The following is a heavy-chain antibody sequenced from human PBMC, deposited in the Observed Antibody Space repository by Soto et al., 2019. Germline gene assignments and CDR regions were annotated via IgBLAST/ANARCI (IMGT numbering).Heavy chain of an antibody. Sequence: LRLSCAASGFTFSSYAMSWVRQAPGKGLEWVSAISGSGGSTYYADSVKGRFTISRDNSKNTLYLQMNSLRAEDTAVYYCAAYSGYDYYYYYGMDVWGQGNTVTVS. J-gene: IGHJ6*02. V-gene: IGHV3-23*01. CDR1: GFTFSSYA. CDR3: AAYSGYDYYYYYGMDV. CDR2: ISGSGGST. D-gene: IGHD5-12*01.